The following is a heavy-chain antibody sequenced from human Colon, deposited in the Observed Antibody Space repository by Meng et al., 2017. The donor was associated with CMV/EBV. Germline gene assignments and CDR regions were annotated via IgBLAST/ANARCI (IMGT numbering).Heavy chain of an antibody. V-gene: IGHV3-74*01. J-gene: IGHJ4*02. Sequence: GESLKISCAASGFTFSSYWMHWVRQAPGKGLMWVSRINTDLTNTNYVDSAKGRFTISRDNAKNTLYLQMNNLRAEDTAVYYCARAGGGPGGLDYWGQGALVTVSS. D-gene: IGHD3-16*01. CDR3: ARAGGGPGGLDY. CDR2: INTDLTNT. CDR1: GFTFSSYW.